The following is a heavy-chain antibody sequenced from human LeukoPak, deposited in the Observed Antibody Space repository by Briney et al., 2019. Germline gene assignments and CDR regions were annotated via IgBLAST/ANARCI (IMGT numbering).Heavy chain of an antibody. V-gene: IGHV1-2*02. CDR3: ASPRIQEWIFDY. CDR1: GYTFTGYY. Sequence: ASVKVSCKASGYTFTGYYMHWVRQAPGQGLEWMGWINPNSGGTNYAQKFQGRVTMTRDTSISTAYMELTRLKSDDTAVYYCASPRIQEWIFDYWGQGTLVTVSS. CDR2: INPNSGGT. J-gene: IGHJ4*02. D-gene: IGHD5-18*01.